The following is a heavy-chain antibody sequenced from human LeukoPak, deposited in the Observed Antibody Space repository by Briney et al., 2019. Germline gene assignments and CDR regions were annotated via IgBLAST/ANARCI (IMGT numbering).Heavy chain of an antibody. D-gene: IGHD6-19*01. CDR3: AKDNRRHYTSGPNPDSLH. CDR1: GFIFNNYA. J-gene: IGHJ4*02. CDR2: ISWNSGTI. Sequence: GGSLSLSCAGSGFIFNNYAMHWVRQPPGKGLEWVSGISWNSGTIDYADSVRGRFTTSRDNAKNSLYLQMDSLRVEDTAFYYCAKDNRRHYTSGPNPDSLHWGQGALVTVSS. V-gene: IGHV3-9*01.